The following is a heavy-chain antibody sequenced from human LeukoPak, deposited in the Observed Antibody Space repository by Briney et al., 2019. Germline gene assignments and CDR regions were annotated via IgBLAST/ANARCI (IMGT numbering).Heavy chain of an antibody. CDR2: IYYSGST. CDR1: GASISSWY. CDR3: ARGLYSYGFEYFDY. J-gene: IGHJ4*02. Sequence: ESSETLSLTCTVSGASISSWYWSWIRQPPGKGLEWIGYIYYSGSTYYNPSLKSRVTISVDTSKNQFSLKLSSVTAADTAVYYCARGLYSYGFEYFDYWGQGTLVTVSS. D-gene: IGHD5-18*01. V-gene: IGHV4-59*06.